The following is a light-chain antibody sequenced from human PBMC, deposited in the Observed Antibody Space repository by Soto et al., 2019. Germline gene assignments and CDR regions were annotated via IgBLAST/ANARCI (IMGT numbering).Light chain of an antibody. V-gene: IGLV7-46*01. J-gene: IGLJ2*01. CDR2: DTS. CDR3: LLSCGGAYVV. CDR1: TGAVTSGHY. Sequence: QAVVTQEPSLTVSPGGTVTITCGSSTGAVTSGHYPYWFQQKPGQAPRTLIYDTSNKHSWTPARFSGSLLGGKAALPLSGAQPEDEADYYCLLSCGGAYVVFGRGTQLTVL.